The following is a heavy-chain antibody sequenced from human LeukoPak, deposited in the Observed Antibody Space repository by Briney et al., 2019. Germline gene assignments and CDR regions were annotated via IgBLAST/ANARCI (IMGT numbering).Heavy chain of an antibody. V-gene: IGHV4-59*08. Sequence: SETLSLTCTVSGGSIRSYYWSWIRRPPGKGLEWIGYIYYSGSTNYNPSLKSRVTISVDTSKNQFSLKLSSVTAADTAVYYCARQNPSGSYGYYFDYWGQGTLVTVSS. D-gene: IGHD1-26*01. CDR3: ARQNPSGSYGYYFDY. J-gene: IGHJ4*02. CDR2: IYYSGST. CDR1: GGSIRSYY.